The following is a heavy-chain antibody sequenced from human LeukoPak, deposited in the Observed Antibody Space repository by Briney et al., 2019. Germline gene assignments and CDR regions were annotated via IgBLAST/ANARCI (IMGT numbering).Heavy chain of an antibody. J-gene: IGHJ4*02. CDR2: LSRSGNLI. Sequence: PGGSLRLSCEASGFIFTDYYMSWIRQPPGKGLEWVSYLSRSGNLIYYTDSVKGRFTISRDNAKNSLYLQINDLRTEDSAVYYCVRGRGSDYWGQGTLVTVSS. V-gene: IGHV3-11*04. D-gene: IGHD3-10*01. CDR1: GFIFTDYY. CDR3: VRGRGSDY.